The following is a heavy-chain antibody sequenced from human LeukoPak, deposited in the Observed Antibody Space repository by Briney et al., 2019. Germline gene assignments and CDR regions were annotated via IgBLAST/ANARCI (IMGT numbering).Heavy chain of an antibody. Sequence: PSETLSLTCTVPGGSISSYYWSWIRQPPGKGLEWIGYIYYSGSTNYNPSFTSRVTISLDTSKNQFSLKLSSVTAADTAVYYCARHPGRLFDYWGQGTLVTVSS. CDR2: IYYSGST. V-gene: IGHV4-59*08. CDR1: GGSISSYY. J-gene: IGHJ4*02. CDR3: ARHPGRLFDY.